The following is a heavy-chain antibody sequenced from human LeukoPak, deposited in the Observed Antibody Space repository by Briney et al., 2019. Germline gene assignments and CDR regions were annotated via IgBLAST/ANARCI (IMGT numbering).Heavy chain of an antibody. J-gene: IGHJ5*02. Sequence: SQTLSLTCTVSGGSISGYYWSWIRQPAGKGLEWIGRVYTSGSTNYNPSLKSRVTMSIDTSKNQFSLNLSSVTAADTAVYYCAKSSSGRGGYNWFDPWGQGTLVTVSS. CDR3: AKSSSGRGGYNWFDP. V-gene: IGHV4-4*07. CDR2: VYTSGST. D-gene: IGHD3-16*01. CDR1: GGSISGYY.